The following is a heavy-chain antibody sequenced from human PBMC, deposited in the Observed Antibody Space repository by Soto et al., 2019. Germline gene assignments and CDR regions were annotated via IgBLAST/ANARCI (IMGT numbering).Heavy chain of an antibody. Sequence: QVQLVQSGAEVKKPGSSVKVSCKASGDTFSFYTINWVRQAPGLGLEWMGRVNPIVSRSNYAPKFQGRVTITADKSTNTTYMQLRSLRSEDTAIYYCAAIYGSGYRAFDYWGQGALVTVAS. J-gene: IGHJ4*02. CDR1: GDTFSFYT. CDR2: VNPIVSRS. V-gene: IGHV1-69*02. D-gene: IGHD3-10*01. CDR3: AAIYGSGYRAFDY.